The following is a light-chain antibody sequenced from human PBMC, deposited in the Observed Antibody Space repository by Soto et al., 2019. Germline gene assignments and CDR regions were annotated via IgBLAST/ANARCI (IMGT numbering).Light chain of an antibody. J-gene: IGLJ1*01. CDR2: DVT. V-gene: IGLV2-11*01. CDR1: SSNVGRYKY. Sequence: QSALTQPRSVSGSPGQSVTISCTGTSSNVGRYKYVSWYQHHPGKAPKLMIYDVTMRPSGVPDRFSGSKSGNTASLTISGLQAEDEADYYCCSYAGTYTYVFGTGTKVTVL. CDR3: CSYAGTYTYV.